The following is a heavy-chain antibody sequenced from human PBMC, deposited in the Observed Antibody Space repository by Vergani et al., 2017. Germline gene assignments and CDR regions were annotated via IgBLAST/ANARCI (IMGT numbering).Heavy chain of an antibody. D-gene: IGHD3-9*01. CDR1: GYTFSNYY. CDR3: ARGDYGILTGYRY. Sequence: QVQVVQSGAEVKKSGASVKVSCKTSGYTFSNYYMHWVRQAPGQGLEWMGIINPSGGHKNYAQKFQGRVTMTRDTSKSTVYMELSSLRSEDTAIYYCARGDYGILTGYRYWGQGTLVTVSA. J-gene: IGHJ4*02. CDR2: INPSGGHK. V-gene: IGHV1-46*03.